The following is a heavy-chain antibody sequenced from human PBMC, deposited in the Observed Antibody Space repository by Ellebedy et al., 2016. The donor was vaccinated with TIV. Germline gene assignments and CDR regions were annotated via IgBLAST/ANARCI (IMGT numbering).Heavy chain of an antibody. Sequence: SETLSLXXAVYGGSFSGYYWSWIRQPPGKGLEWIGEINHSGSTNYNPSLKSRVTISVDTSKNQFSLKLSSVTAADTAVYYCARELYYYGSGAFHLDYWGQGTLVTVSS. CDR2: INHSGST. CDR3: ARELYYYGSGAFHLDY. D-gene: IGHD3-10*01. V-gene: IGHV4-34*01. J-gene: IGHJ4*02. CDR1: GGSFSGYY.